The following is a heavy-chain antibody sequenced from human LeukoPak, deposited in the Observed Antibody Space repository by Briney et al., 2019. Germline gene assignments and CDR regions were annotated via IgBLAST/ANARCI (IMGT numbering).Heavy chain of an antibody. Sequence: SETLSLTCTVSGGSISSYYWSWIRQPPGKGLEWIGYIYYSGSTNYNPSLKSRVTISVDTSKNQFSLKLSSVTAADTAVYYCARVYSGSYFDYWGQGTLVTVSS. D-gene: IGHD1-26*01. CDR2: IYYSGST. CDR3: ARVYSGSYFDY. J-gene: IGHJ4*02. V-gene: IGHV4-59*01. CDR1: GGSISSYY.